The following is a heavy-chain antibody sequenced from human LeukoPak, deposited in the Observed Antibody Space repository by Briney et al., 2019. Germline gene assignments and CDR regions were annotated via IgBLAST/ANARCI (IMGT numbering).Heavy chain of an antibody. CDR2: ISSSGSTM. D-gene: IGHD2-15*01. J-gene: IGHJ4*02. CDR1: GFTFSSYE. V-gene: IGHV3-48*03. CDR3: AKDRIYCSGGSCYVRLFDY. Sequence: GGSLRLSCAASGFTFSSYEMNWVRQAPGKGLEWVSYISSSGSTMYYADSVKGRFTISRDNSKNTRYLQMNSLRAEDTAVYYCAKDRIYCSGGSCYVRLFDYWGQGTLVTVSS.